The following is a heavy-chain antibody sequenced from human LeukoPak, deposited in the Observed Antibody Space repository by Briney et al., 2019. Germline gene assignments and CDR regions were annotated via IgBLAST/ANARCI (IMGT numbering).Heavy chain of an antibody. CDR3: ARGTRCSSTSCYPSYYYDSSGSPGRAFDI. CDR1: GGSFSGYY. J-gene: IGHJ3*02. V-gene: IGHV4-34*01. CDR2: INHSGST. D-gene: IGHD3-22*01. Sequence: SETLSLTCAVYGGSFSGYYWSWIRQPPAKGLEWIGEINHSGSTNYNPSLKSRVTISVDTSKNQFSLKLSSVTAADTAVYYCARGTRCSSTSCYPSYYYDSSGSPGRAFDIWGQGTMVTVSS.